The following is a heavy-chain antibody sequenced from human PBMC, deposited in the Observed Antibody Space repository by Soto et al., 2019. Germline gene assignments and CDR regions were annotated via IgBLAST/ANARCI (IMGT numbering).Heavy chain of an antibody. J-gene: IGHJ4*02. CDR2: IYYSGST. CDR3: ARRRRYYDSSGYYYDNLDY. Sequence: SETMCLTCTVADGSMISYYWSWIRQPPGKGLEWIGYIYYSGSTNYNPSLKSRVTISVDTSKNQFSLKLSSVTAADTAVYYCARRRRYYDSSGYYYDNLDYWGQGTLVTVSS. V-gene: IGHV4-59*08. D-gene: IGHD3-22*01. CDR1: DGSMISYY.